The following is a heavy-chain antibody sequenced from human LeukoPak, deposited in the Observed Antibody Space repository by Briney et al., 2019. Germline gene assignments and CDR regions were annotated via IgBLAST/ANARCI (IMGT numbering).Heavy chain of an antibody. CDR1: GYTFTDYY. V-gene: IGHV1-2*02. CDR2: INPNSGGT. CDR3: ARTSNVGYCSSTSCPISFDY. Sequence: GASVKVSCKASGYTFTDYYMHWVRQAPGQGLEWMGWINPNSGGTNYAQKFQGRVTMTRDTSISTAYMELSRLRSDDTAVYYCARTSNVGYCSSTSCPISFDYWGQGTLVTVSS. J-gene: IGHJ4*02. D-gene: IGHD2-2*01.